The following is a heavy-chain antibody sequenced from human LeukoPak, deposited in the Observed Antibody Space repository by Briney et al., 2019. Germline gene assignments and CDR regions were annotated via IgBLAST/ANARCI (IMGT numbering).Heavy chain of an antibody. CDR1: GGSISSGDYY. CDR3: ARNRGTTFWDFDL. CDR2: IYYSGST. J-gene: IGHJ2*01. Sequence: SETLSLTCTVSGGSISSGDYYWSWIRQPPGKGLEWIGYIYYSGSTNYHPSVKSRVTISVDTSKNQFSLKLKSVTAADTAVYFCARNRGTTFWDFDLWGRGTLVTVSS. D-gene: IGHD1-14*01. V-gene: IGHV4-61*08.